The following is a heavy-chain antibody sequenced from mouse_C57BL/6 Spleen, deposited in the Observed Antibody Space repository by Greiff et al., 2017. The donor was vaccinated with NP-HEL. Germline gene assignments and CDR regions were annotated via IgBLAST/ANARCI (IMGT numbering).Heavy chain of an antibody. Sequence: QVQLKESGPGLVQPSQSLSITCTVSGFSLTSYGVHWVRQSPGKGLEWLGVIWSGGSTDYNAAFISRLSISKDNSKSQVFFKMNSLQADDTAIYYCARSPLYYGSSYDAMDYWGQGTSVTVSS. V-gene: IGHV2-2*01. J-gene: IGHJ4*01. CDR2: IWSGGST. CDR3: ARSPLYYGSSYDAMDY. CDR1: GFSLTSYG. D-gene: IGHD1-1*01.